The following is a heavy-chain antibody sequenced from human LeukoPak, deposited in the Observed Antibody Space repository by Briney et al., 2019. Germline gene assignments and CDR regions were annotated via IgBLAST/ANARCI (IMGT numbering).Heavy chain of an antibody. J-gene: IGHJ4*02. D-gene: IGHD2-2*01. CDR1: GFTFSSYG. CDR3: AKESFTIVVVPAAPIDY. Sequence: GGSLRLSCAASGFTFSSYGMHWVRQAPGKGLEWVAVISYDGSNKYYADSVKGRFTISRDNSKNTLYLQMNSLRAEDTAVYYCAKESFTIVVVPAAPIDYWGQGTLVTVSS. CDR2: ISYDGSNK. V-gene: IGHV3-30*18.